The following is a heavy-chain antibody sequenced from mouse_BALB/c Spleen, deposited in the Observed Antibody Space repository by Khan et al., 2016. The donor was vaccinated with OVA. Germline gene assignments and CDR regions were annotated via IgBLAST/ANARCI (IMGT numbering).Heavy chain of an antibody. J-gene: IGHJ4*01. CDR3: TRWTYFTMDY. CDR1: GYIFTSYW. V-gene: IGHV1S22*01. CDR2: IYPGSGST. Sequence: LQQSGSELVRPGASVKLSCKASGYIFTSYWMHWVKQRPGPGLEWIGNIYPGSGSTKYDEKFKGKATLTIDTSSSTVYMQLSSLTSEDSAVYYCTRWTYFTMDYWGQGTSVTVSS.